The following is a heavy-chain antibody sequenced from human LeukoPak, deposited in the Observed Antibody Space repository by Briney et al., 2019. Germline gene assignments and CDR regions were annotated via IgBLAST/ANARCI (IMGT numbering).Heavy chain of an antibody. CDR3: VYYYDSSGYYIDDY. CDR1: GYTFTGYY. V-gene: IGHV1-2*02. CDR2: INPNSGGT. D-gene: IGHD3-22*01. J-gene: IGHJ4*02. Sequence: APVKVSCKASGYTFTGYYMHWVRQAPGQGLEWMGWINPNSGGTNYAQKFQGRVTMTRDTSISTAYMELSRLRSDDTAVYYCVYYYDSSGYYIDDYWGQGTLVTVSS.